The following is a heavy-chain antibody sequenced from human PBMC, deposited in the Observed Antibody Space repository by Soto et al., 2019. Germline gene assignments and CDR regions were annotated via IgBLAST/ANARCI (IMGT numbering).Heavy chain of an antibody. Sequence: GGSLRLSCAASGFTFSSYAMGWVRQGPGKGLEWVAVVSIGGSTHYAGSVRGRFTISRDNSKNTLSLQMNSLTAEDTAVYFCAKRRGAGGHFDYWGQGALVTVSS. CDR3: AKRRGAGGHFDY. J-gene: IGHJ4*02. CDR2: VSIGGST. CDR1: GFTFSSYA. D-gene: IGHD2-15*01. V-gene: IGHV3-23*01.